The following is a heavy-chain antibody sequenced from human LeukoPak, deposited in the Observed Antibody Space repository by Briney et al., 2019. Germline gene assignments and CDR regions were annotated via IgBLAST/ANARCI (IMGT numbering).Heavy chain of an antibody. J-gene: IGHJ5*02. Sequence: PGGSLRLSCVASGFSFNTYAMTWVRQAPGKGLEWVSGMVGSGNTYYADSMKGRFTISRDNSRNTVFLQMNSLRVEDTAIYYCAKDMRYGDGRWEFDPWGQGTLVTVSS. CDR2: MVGSGNT. V-gene: IGHV3-23*01. CDR1: GFSFNTYA. D-gene: IGHD4-17*01. CDR3: AKDMRYGDGRWEFDP.